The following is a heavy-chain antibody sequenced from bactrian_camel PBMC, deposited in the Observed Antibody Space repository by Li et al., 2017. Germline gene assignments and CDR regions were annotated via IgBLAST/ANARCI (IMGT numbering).Heavy chain of an antibody. J-gene: IGHJ4*01. D-gene: IGHD6*01. CDR2: IFTSDDST. V-gene: IGHV3S53*01. Sequence: HVQLVESGGGSVDAGGSLSLSCAASGYSSIVNCMGWYRQGIGEEREGVAAIFTSDDSTYYTDSVKGRFTISRENDKNTVYLQMNNLKPEDTAMYYCVDDCYGSRYYLARRTNVWGQGTQVTVS. CDR1: GYSSIVNC. CDR3: VDDCYGSRYYLARRTNV.